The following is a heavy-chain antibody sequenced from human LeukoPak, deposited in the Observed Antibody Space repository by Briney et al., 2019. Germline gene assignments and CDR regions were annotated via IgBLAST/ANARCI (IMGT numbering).Heavy chain of an antibody. D-gene: IGHD2-8*01. CDR2: IYYSGST. CDR1: GGSISSYY. Sequence: SETLSLTCTVSGGSISSYYWSWSRQPPGKGLEWIGYIYYSGSTNYNPSLKSRVTISVDTSMNQFSLKLSSVTAADTAVYYCARLQGGYCTNGVCYQAVYYYGMDVWGQGTTVTVSS. J-gene: IGHJ6*02. V-gene: IGHV4-59*08. CDR3: ARLQGGYCTNGVCYQAVYYYGMDV.